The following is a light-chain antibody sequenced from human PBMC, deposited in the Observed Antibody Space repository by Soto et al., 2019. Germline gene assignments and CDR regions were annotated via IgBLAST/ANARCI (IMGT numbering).Light chain of an antibody. V-gene: IGKV1-9*01. J-gene: IGKJ4*01. CDR2: AAS. CDR1: QGISSY. Sequence: DIQLTQAPSFLSASVGDRVTITCRASQGISSYLAWYHQKPGKAPKLLIYAASALQSGVPSRFSGSGSGTEFTLTISSLQPEDFATYYCQQLNSYPRTFGGGTKVDIK. CDR3: QQLNSYPRT.